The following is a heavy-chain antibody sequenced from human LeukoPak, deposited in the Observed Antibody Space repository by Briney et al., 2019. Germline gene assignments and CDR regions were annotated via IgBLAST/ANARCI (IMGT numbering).Heavy chain of an antibody. CDR1: GGSISSGDYY. Sequence: SETLSLTCTVSGGSISSGDYYWSWIRQPPGKGLEWIGYIYYSGSTYYNPSLKSRVTISVDTSKNQFSLKLSSVTAADTAVYYCARGDYDYVWGSYRLNYWGQGTLVTVSS. CDR2: IYYSGST. CDR3: ARGDYDYVWGSYRLNY. J-gene: IGHJ4*02. D-gene: IGHD3-16*02. V-gene: IGHV4-30-4*01.